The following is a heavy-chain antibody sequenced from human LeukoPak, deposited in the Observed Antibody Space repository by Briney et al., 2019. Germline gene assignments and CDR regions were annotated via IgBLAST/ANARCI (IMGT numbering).Heavy chain of an antibody. CDR3: ARGRYSSYYGMDV. V-gene: IGHV4-59*01. J-gene: IGHJ6*02. D-gene: IGHD1-14*01. Sequence: PSETLSLTCTVSGGSISSYYWSWIRQPPGKGLEWIGYIYYSGSTNYNPSLKSRVTISVDTSKNQFSLKLSSVTAADTAVYYCARGRYSSYYGMDVWGQGTTVTVSS. CDR2: IYYSGST. CDR1: GGSISSYY.